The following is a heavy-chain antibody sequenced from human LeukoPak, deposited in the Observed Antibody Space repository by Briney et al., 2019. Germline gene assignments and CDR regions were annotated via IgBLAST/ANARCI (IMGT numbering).Heavy chain of an antibody. CDR3: ALGGWKDNWFDP. CDR2: ISAYNGNT. V-gene: IGHV1-18*01. J-gene: IGHJ5*02. CDR1: RYTFSNYD. D-gene: IGHD1-1*01. Sequence: ASVKVSCKASRYTFSNYDISWVRQAPGQGLEWMGWISAYNGNTNYAQKLQGRVTMTTDTSTSTAYMELRSLRSDDTAVYYCALGGWKDNWFDPWGQGTLVTVSS.